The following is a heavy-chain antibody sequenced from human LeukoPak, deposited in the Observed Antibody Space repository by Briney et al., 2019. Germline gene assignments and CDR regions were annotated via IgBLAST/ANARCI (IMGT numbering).Heavy chain of an antibody. D-gene: IGHD1-26*01. CDR3: ERAPLGWELPFDY. J-gene: IGHJ4*02. CDR1: GYTFTGYD. V-gene: IGHV1-2*02. Sequence: ASVKVSCKASGYTFTGYDMHWVRQAPGQGLEWMGWINPNSGCTNYAQKFQGRVTMTRDTSISTAYMELSRLRSDDTAVYYCERAPLGWELPFDYWGQGTLVTVSS. CDR2: INPNSGCT.